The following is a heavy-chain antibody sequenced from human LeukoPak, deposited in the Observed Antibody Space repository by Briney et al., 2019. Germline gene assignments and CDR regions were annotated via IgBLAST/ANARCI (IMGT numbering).Heavy chain of an antibody. CDR1: GGSISSYY. Sequence: PSETLSLTCTVSGGSISSYYWSWIRQPPGKGLEWIGEINHSGSTNYNPSLKSRVTISVDTSKNQFSLKLSSVTAADTAVYYCARVRSVHCSGGSCSFDPWGQGTLVTVSP. CDR2: INHSGST. CDR3: ARVRSVHCSGGSCSFDP. D-gene: IGHD2-15*01. J-gene: IGHJ5*02. V-gene: IGHV4-34*01.